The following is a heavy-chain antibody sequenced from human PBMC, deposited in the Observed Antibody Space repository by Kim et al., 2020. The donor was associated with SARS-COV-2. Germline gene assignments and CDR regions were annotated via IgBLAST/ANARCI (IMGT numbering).Heavy chain of an antibody. Sequence: SVKVSCKASGGTFSSYAISWVRQAPGQGLEWMGGIIPIFGTANYAQKFQGRVTITADESTSTAYMELSSLRSEDTAVYYCARARGNSVIGYYYYGMDVWGQGTTVTVSS. V-gene: IGHV1-69*13. CDR1: GGTFSSYA. D-gene: IGHD2-21*02. CDR3: ARARGNSVIGYYYYGMDV. J-gene: IGHJ6*02. CDR2: IIPIFGTA.